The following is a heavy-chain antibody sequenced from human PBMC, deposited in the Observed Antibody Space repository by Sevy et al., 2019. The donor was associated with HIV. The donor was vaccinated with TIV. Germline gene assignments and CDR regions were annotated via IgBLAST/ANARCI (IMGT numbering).Heavy chain of an antibody. D-gene: IGHD2-2*01. CDR1: GFTFSNAW. CDR3: TTASWGQEDYYNY. J-gene: IGHJ4*02. CDR2: IKGKIYDGTI. Sequence: GGSLRLSCAASGFTFSNAWMSWVRQAPGKGLEWVGRIKGKIYDGTIDYAAPVKGRFSISRDDSKNTLYLQMNSLKTEDTAVYYCTTASWGQEDYYNYWGQGTLVTVSS. V-gene: IGHV3-15*01.